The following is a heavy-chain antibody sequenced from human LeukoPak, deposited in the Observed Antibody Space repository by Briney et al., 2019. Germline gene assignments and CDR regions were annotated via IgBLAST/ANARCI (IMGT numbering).Heavy chain of an antibody. D-gene: IGHD5-18*01. CDR2: IYSGGST. J-gene: IGHJ6*02. CDR3: AKDRGIQLWLPDGMDV. Sequence: PGGSLRLSCAASGFTVSSNYMSWVRQAPGKGLEWVSVIYSGGSTYYADSVKGRFTISRDNSKNTLYLQMNSLRAEDAAVYYCAKDRGIQLWLPDGMDVWGQGTTVTVSS. V-gene: IGHV3-66*01. CDR1: GFTVSSNY.